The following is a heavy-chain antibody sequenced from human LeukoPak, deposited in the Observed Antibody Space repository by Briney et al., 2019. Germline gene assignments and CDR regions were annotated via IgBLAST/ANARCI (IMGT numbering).Heavy chain of an antibody. D-gene: IGHD3-22*01. CDR2: IYTGGNT. V-gene: IGHV3-53*01. CDR3: ARGDDSGYYDYFDY. Sequence: GGSLRLSCAASGFTVDSNYLSWVRQAPGKGLEWVSTIYTGGNTYYAASVKGRFTISRDFSKNTVFLHMNSLRAEDTAMYYCARGDDSGYYDYFDYWGRGALVTVSS. CDR1: GFTVDSNY. J-gene: IGHJ4*02.